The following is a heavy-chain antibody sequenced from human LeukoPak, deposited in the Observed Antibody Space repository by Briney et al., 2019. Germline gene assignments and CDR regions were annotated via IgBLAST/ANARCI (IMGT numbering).Heavy chain of an antibody. CDR3: ASGSSTDY. J-gene: IGHJ4*02. CDR2: IRPNSGGT. D-gene: IGHD6-6*01. CDR1: GYTFTNYY. Sequence: ASVKVSCKTSGYTFTNYYMHWVRQVPGQGLEWLGWIRPNSGGTNYAQKFQGRVTMTRDTSINTAYMELSSLRSDDTAVYYCASGSSTDYWGQGTLVTVSS. V-gene: IGHV1-2*02.